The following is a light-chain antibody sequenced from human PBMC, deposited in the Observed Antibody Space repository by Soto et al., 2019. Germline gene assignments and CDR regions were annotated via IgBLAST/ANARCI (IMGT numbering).Light chain of an antibody. CDR1: SSDVGSYHL. CDR2: EVS. CDR3: CSFAGSGILGV. Sequence: QSALTQPASVSGSPGQSITISCTGTSSDVGSYHLVSWYQQYPGKAPKLIISEVSKRPSGVSYRFSGSKSGNTASLTISGLQAEDEADYYCCSFAGSGILGVFGTGTKLTVL. J-gene: IGLJ1*01. V-gene: IGLV2-23*02.